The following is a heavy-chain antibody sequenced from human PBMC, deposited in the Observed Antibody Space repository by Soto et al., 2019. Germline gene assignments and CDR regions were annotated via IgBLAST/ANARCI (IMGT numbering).Heavy chain of an antibody. CDR2: ISAYNGNT. CDR3: ARGYCSSTSCYVSSWFDP. D-gene: IGHD2-2*01. J-gene: IGHJ5*02. Sequence: GASVKVSCKASGYTFTSYGISWVRQAPGQGLEWMGWISAYNGNTNYAQKLQGRVTMTTDTSTSTAYMELRSLRSDDTAVYYCARGYCSSTSCYVSSWFDPWGQGTLVTVSS. CDR1: GYTFTSYG. V-gene: IGHV1-18*01.